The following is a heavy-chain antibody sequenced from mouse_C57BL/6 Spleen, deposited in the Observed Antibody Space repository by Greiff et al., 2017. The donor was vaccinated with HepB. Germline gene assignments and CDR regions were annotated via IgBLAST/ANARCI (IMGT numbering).Heavy chain of an antibody. Sequence: QVQLQQPGAELVRPGSSVKLSCKASGYTFTSYWMDWVKQRPGQGLEWIGNIYPSDSETHYNQKFKDKATLTVDKSSSTAYMQLSSLTSEDSAVYYCAREVTTGYYFDYWGQGTTLTVSS. CDR2: IYPSDSET. V-gene: IGHV1-61*01. J-gene: IGHJ2*01. CDR1: GYTFTSYW. CDR3: AREVTTGYYFDY. D-gene: IGHD2-2*01.